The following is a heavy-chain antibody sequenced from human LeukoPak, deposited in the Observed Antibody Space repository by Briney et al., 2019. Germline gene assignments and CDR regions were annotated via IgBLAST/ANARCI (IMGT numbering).Heavy chain of an antibody. CDR1: GFTLSSYA. J-gene: IGHJ4*02. CDR2: ISGSGGST. D-gene: IGHD2-2*02. CDR3: AKLLLVVVPAAIGY. Sequence: GGSLRLSCAASGFTLSSYAMSWVRQAPGKGLEWVSAISGSGGSTYYADSVKGRFTISRDNSKNTLYLQMNSLRAEDTAVYYCAKLLLVVVPAAIGYWGQGTLVTVSS. V-gene: IGHV3-23*01.